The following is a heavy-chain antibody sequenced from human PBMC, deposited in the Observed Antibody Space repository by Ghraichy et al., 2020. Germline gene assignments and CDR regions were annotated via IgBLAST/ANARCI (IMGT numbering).Heavy chain of an antibody. CDR2: IYSGGST. CDR1: GFTVSSNY. D-gene: IGHD1-26*01. J-gene: IGHJ4*02. Sequence: GGSLRLSCAASGFTVSSNYMSWVRQAPGKGLEWVSVIYSGGSTYYADSVKGRFTISRDNSKNTLYLQMNSLRAEDTAVYYCARVPEPTMGARRLPDDYWGQGTLVTVSS. V-gene: IGHV3-66*02. CDR3: ARVPEPTMGARRLPDDY.